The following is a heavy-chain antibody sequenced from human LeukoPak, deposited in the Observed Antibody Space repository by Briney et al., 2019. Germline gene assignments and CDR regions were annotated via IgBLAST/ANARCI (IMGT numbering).Heavy chain of an antibody. D-gene: IGHD2-2*01. V-gene: IGHV1-69*02. CDR1: GGAFSTYS. CDR3: ARLVDCSTSNCYYRPSWFDP. Sequence: SVKVSCKASGGAFSTYSISWVRQAPGQGLEWMGKIIPILGITNYAQKFQGRVTLTVDKSTSTAYMELNSLTSEDTAVYYCARLVDCSTSNCYYRPSWFDPWGQGTLVTVSS. J-gene: IGHJ5*02. CDR2: IIPILGIT.